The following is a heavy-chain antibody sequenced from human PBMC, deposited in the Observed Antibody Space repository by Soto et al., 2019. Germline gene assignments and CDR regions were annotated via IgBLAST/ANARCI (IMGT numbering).Heavy chain of an antibody. Sequence: GGSLRLACAASGFTFSSFTMSWVRQAPGKGLEWVSGISGSGGTTYYADSVKGRFTISRDNSKNTLYLQMHSLRAEDTAVYYCAKPVVTATLVAFAYWGQGSLVTVSS. D-gene: IGHD2-21*02. CDR1: GFTFSSFT. CDR2: ISGSGGTT. J-gene: IGHJ4*02. CDR3: AKPVVTATLVAFAY. V-gene: IGHV3-23*01.